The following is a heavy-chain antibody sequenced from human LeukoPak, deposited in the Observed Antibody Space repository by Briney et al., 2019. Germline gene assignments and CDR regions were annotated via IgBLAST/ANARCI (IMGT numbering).Heavy chain of an antibody. CDR1: GYTFTGYY. J-gene: IGHJ1*01. CDR3: ARGYYDSSGFEYFQD. V-gene: IGHV1-2*02. Sequence: ASVKVSCKASGYTFTGYYMHWVRQAPGQGLEWMGWINPNSGGTNYAQKFQGRVTMTRDTSISTAYMELSRLTSDDTAVHYCARGYYDSSGFEYFQDWGQGTLVTVSS. CDR2: INPNSGGT. D-gene: IGHD3-22*01.